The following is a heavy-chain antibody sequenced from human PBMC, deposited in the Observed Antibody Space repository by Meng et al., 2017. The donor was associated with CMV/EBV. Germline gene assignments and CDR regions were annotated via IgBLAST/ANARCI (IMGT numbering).Heavy chain of an antibody. CDR2: INAYNGNT. Sequence: ASVKVSCKASGYTFTGYYMHWVRQAPGQGLEWMGWINAYNGNTNYAQKLQGRVTMTTDTSTSTAYMELRSLRSDDTAVYYCARDHSTIFGVVIMENWFDPWGQGTLVTVSS. CDR1: GYTFTGYY. D-gene: IGHD3-3*01. V-gene: IGHV1-18*04. J-gene: IGHJ5*02. CDR3: ARDHSTIFGVVIMENWFDP.